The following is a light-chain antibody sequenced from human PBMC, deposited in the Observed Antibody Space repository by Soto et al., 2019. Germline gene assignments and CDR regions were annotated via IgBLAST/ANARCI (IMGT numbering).Light chain of an antibody. CDR3: QEYNSYST. Sequence: DIQMTQSPSTLSASVGDRVTITCRASQSISSWLAWYQQKPGKAPKLLIYDASRLKSGVTTRFSGSVSGTEFPLTIISLQPDDFASYSCQEYNSYSTFGQGTKLEI. CDR2: DAS. V-gene: IGKV1-5*01. CDR1: QSISSW. J-gene: IGKJ2*01.